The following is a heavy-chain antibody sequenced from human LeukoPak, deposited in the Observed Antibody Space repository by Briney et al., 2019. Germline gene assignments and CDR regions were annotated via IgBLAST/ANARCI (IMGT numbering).Heavy chain of an antibody. CDR3: ARPYYYAISGPFDY. CDR1: GSNFANHW. Sequence: GESLKISCKDSGSNFANHWIGWVRQMPGKGLEWMGVIFPAYSNTKYSPSFQGQVTISADKSINTAYLQWSSLKASDTAMYYCARPYYYAISGPFDYWGQGTLATVSS. CDR2: IFPAYSNT. D-gene: IGHD3-22*01. J-gene: IGHJ4*02. V-gene: IGHV5-51*01.